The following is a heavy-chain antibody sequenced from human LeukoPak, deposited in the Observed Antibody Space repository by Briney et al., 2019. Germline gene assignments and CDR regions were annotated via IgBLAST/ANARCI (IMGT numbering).Heavy chain of an antibody. D-gene: IGHD2-15*01. Sequence: ASVKVSCKTSGYTFTDYYIHWVRQAPGQGLEWMGWINPNSGGTNYAQKFQGRVTMTRDTSITTTYMELRSLRSDDTAVYYCARDKYQYCSGGSCYYFDYWGQGTLVTVSS. CDR3: ARDKYQYCSGGSCYYFDY. J-gene: IGHJ4*02. V-gene: IGHV1-2*02. CDR2: INPNSGGT. CDR1: GYTFTDYY.